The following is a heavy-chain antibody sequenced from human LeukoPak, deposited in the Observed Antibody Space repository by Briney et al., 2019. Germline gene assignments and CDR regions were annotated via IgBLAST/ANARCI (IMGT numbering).Heavy chain of an antibody. Sequence: PSETLSLTCAVYGGSFSGYYWSWIRQPPGKGLEWIGEINHSGSTNYNPSLKSRVTISVDTSKNQFSLKLSSVTAADTAVYYCARETSSSFDYWGQGTLVTVSS. CDR3: ARETSSSFDY. D-gene: IGHD6-13*01. V-gene: IGHV4-34*01. CDR2: INHSGST. J-gene: IGHJ4*02. CDR1: GGSFSGYY.